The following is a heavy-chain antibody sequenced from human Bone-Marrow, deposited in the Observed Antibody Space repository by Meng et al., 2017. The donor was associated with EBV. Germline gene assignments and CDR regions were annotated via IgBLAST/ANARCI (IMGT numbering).Heavy chain of an antibody. D-gene: IGHD6-13*01. V-gene: IGHV1-69*06. J-gene: IGHJ4*02. Sequence: GQLVRPGAGVKQPGASGKVCCKASEGTFSSYAISWVRQAPGQGLEWMGGIIPIFGTANYAQKFQGRVTITADKSTSTAYMELSSLRSDDTAVYYCARDSKQGFDYWGQGTLVTVSS. CDR1: EGTFSSYA. CDR3: ARDSKQGFDY. CDR2: IIPIFGTA.